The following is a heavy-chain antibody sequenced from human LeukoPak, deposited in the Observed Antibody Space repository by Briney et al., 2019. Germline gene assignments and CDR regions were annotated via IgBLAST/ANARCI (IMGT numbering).Heavy chain of an antibody. J-gene: IGHJ4*02. D-gene: IGHD1-7*01. Sequence: PGESLKISCKSSGYIFTSYWISWVRQVPGKGLEWMGRIYPSDSYTSYSPSFQGHVTISTDKSISTAYLQWSSLKASDTAMYYCARMGIIGTTDELYHIDYWGQGTLVTVSS. CDR3: ARMGIIGTTDELYHIDY. CDR1: GYIFTSYW. V-gene: IGHV5-10-1*01. CDR2: IYPSDSYT.